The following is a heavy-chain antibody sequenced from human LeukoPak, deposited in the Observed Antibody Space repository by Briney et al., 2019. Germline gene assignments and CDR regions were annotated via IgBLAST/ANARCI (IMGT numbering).Heavy chain of an antibody. D-gene: IGHD1-1*01. Sequence: ASVKVSCKASGYTFTSYGISWVRQAPGQGLEWVGWISAYNGNTNYAQKLQGRVTMTTDTSTSTAYMELRSLRSDDTAVYYCARGQYNRPHGYTAYDYWGQGTLVTVSS. V-gene: IGHV1-18*01. J-gene: IGHJ4*02. CDR1: GYTFTSYG. CDR3: ARGQYNRPHGYTAYDY. CDR2: ISAYNGNT.